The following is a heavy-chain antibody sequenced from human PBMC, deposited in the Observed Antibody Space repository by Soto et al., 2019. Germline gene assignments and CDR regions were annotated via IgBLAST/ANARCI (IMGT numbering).Heavy chain of an antibody. CDR2: FRSSGDGGTT. V-gene: IGHV3-23*01. D-gene: IGHD3-10*01. J-gene: IGHJ4*02. CDR1: GFTFSSYS. Sequence: EVQLLESGGGLVQPGGSLRLSCAASGFTFSSYSMSWVRQAPGKGLEWVSGFRSSGDGGTTYYADSVKGRFTISRDNSKNTLFLQMNSLRPEDTAIYYCVKKVNSGPGSQYFDYWGQGTLVTVSS. CDR3: VKKVNSGPGSQYFDY.